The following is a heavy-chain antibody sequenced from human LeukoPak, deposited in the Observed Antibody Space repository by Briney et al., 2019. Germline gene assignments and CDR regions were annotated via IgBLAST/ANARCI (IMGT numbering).Heavy chain of an antibody. D-gene: IGHD6-19*01. Sequence: ASVKVSCKASGGTFSSYAISWVRQAPGQGLEWMGGIIPIFGTANYAQKFQGRVTITADESTSTAYMELSSLRSEDTAVYYCARDDSRSGVAFDYWGQGTLVTVSS. V-gene: IGHV1-69*13. CDR2: IIPIFGTA. CDR3: ARDDSRSGVAFDY. CDR1: GGTFSSYA. J-gene: IGHJ4*02.